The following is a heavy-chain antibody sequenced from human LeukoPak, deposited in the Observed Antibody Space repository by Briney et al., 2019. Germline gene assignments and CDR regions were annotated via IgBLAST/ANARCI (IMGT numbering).Heavy chain of an antibody. CDR2: IYYSGST. Sequence: PAETLSLTCTVSGVSISGGGYYWSWIRQHPGKGLEWIGYIYYSGSTYYYPSLKSRVTISVDTSKNQFSLKLSSVTAADTAVYDCATNTRGGDLVPWGDWGQGTLVTVSS. J-gene: IGHJ4*02. CDR3: ATNTRGGDLVPWGD. V-gene: IGHV4-31*03. D-gene: IGHD2-21*01. CDR1: GVSISGGGYY.